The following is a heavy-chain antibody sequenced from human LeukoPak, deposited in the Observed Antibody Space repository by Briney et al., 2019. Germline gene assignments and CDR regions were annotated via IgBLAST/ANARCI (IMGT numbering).Heavy chain of an antibody. CDR3: AHDVPGAAGFDY. CDR2: IYGDDNK. CDR1: GFSLSTSGLG. Sequence: ESGPTLVNPTQTLTLTCTFSGFSLSTSGLGVAWIRQPPGKALEWLALIYGDDNKRYNPSLRSRLIITKDTSKNQVVLTMTNMDPVDTATYYCAHDVPGAAGFDYWGQGILVTVSS. J-gene: IGHJ4*02. V-gene: IGHV2-5*02. D-gene: IGHD6-25*01.